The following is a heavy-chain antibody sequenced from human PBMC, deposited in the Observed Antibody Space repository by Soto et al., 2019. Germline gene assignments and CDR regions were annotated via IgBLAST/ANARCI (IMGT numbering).Heavy chain of an antibody. CDR2: LYPGDSET. J-gene: IGHJ6*02. V-gene: IGHV5-51*01. D-gene: IGHD2-2*01. Sequence: GESLKISCEGSGYSFTTYWIGWVRQMPGKGLEWMGSLYPGDSETRYSPSFQGQVTISVDKSISTAYLQWNSLKASDTAMYFCARNKGYCDSTSCYGMDVWGQGTTVTVSS. CDR3: ARNKGYCDSTSCYGMDV. CDR1: GYSFTTYW.